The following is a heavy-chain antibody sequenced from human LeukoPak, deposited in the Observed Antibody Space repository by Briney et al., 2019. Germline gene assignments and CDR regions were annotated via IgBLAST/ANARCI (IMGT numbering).Heavy chain of an antibody. CDR2: FYYSGST. D-gene: IGHD3-9*01. Sequence: SETLSLTCTVSGGSISSYYWSLIRQPPGKGLEWIGYFYYSGSTMYNPSLKSRVTISVDTSKNQFSLKLSSVTGADTAVYYCARSGMEHYDILTGVNNGGPEKNWFDPWGQGTLVTVSS. V-gene: IGHV4-59*01. J-gene: IGHJ5*02. CDR1: GGSISSYY. CDR3: ARSGMEHYDILTGVNNGGPEKNWFDP.